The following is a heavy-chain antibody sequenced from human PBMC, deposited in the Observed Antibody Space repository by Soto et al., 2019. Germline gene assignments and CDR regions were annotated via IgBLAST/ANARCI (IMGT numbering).Heavy chain of an antibody. CDR1: GYSFTSYW. D-gene: IGHD3-16*01. CDR3: ARHSISQGGDGYNYYYYYGMDV. V-gene: IGHV5-51*01. Sequence: PGESLKISCKGSGYSFTSYWIGWVRQMPGKGLEWMGIIYPGDSDTRYSPSFQGRVTISADKSISTAYLQWSSLKASDTAMYYCARHSISQGGDGYNYYYYYGMDVWGQGTTVTVSS. J-gene: IGHJ6*02. CDR2: IYPGDSDT.